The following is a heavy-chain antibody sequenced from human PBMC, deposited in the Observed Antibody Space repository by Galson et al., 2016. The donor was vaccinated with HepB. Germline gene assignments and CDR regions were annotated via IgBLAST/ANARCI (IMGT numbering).Heavy chain of an antibody. Sequence: SETLSLTCTVSGGSISGSSYYWGWVRQPPGKGLECIGIIYYAGRTYYNPSLKSRVTISDDTSKNQFSLNLNSVTVADTAVYYCARRGTGKNWFDPWGQGTLVTVSS. CDR1: GGSISGSSYY. D-gene: IGHD1-1*01. J-gene: IGHJ5*02. CDR2: IYYAGRT. CDR3: ARRGTGKNWFDP. V-gene: IGHV4-39*01.